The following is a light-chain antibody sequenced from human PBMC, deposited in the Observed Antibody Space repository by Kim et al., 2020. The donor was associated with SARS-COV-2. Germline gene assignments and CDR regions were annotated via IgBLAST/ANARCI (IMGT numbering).Light chain of an antibody. CDR2: SNN. CDR3: AAWDDSLGRV. CDR1: SSNVGGNT. J-gene: IGLJ3*02. Sequence: PGQRVTCSCPGGSSNVGGNTVNWYQQLPGTAPKLLIYSNNQRPSGVPDRFSGSKSGTSASLAISGLQSEDEADYYCAAWDDSLGRVFGGGTQLTVL. V-gene: IGLV1-44*01.